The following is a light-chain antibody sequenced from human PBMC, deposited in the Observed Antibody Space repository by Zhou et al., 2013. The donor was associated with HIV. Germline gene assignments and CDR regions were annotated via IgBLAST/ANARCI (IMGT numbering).Light chain of an antibody. Sequence: EIVLTQSPGTLSCXXGGRATLSCRASQXVSSNLAWYQQKPGQAPRLLIYGASTRATGIPARFSGSGSGTEFTLTISSLQSEDFAVYYCQQYNNWPPITFGQGTRLEIK. V-gene: IGKV3-15*01. CDR1: QXVSSN. CDR3: QQYNNWPPIT. J-gene: IGKJ5*01. CDR2: GAS.